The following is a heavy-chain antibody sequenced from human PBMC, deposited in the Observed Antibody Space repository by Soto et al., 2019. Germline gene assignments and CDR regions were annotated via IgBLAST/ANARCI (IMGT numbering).Heavy chain of an antibody. D-gene: IGHD4-17*01. CDR2: ISYDGSNK. J-gene: IGHJ5*02. Sequence: QVQLVESGGGVVQPGRSLRLSCAASGFTFSSYAMHWVRQAPGKGLEWVAVISYDGSNKYYADSVKGRFTISRDNSKNTLYLQMNSLGAEDTAVYYCASDRLRWNWFDPWGQGTLVTVSS. CDR1: GFTFSSYA. CDR3: ASDRLRWNWFDP. V-gene: IGHV3-30-3*01.